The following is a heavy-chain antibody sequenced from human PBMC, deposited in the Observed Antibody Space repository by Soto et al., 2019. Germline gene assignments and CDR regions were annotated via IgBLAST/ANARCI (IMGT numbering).Heavy chain of an antibody. D-gene: IGHD3-22*01. Sequence: GGSLRLSCAASGFTFGSYWMHWVRQGPGGGLVWVSQIAPEGDKIRYADSVQGRFTISRDNSKNTLYLQMGSLRAEDMAVYYCARDHYYDSSGYYPPHFDYWGQGTLVTVSS. CDR1: GFTFGSYW. CDR3: ARDHYYDSSGYYPPHFDY. CDR2: IAPEGDKI. V-gene: IGHV3-74*01. J-gene: IGHJ4*02.